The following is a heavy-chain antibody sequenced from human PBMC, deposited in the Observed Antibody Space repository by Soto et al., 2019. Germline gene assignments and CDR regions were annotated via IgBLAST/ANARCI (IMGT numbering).Heavy chain of an antibody. D-gene: IGHD6-13*01. V-gene: IGHV4-34*01. CDR2: INHSGST. J-gene: IGHJ6*02. CDR1: GGSFSGYY. Sequence: SETLSLTCAVYGGSFSGYYWSWIRQPPGKGLEWIGEINHSGSTNYNPSLKSRVTISVDTSKNQFSLKLSSVTAAYTAVYYCARGTHRRSCSTYHYSGMDVWGQWTTVTVSS. CDR3: ARGTHRRSCSTYHYSGMDV.